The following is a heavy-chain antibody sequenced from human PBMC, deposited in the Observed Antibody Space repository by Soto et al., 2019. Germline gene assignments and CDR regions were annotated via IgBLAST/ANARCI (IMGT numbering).Heavy chain of an antibody. J-gene: IGHJ6*02. Sequence: ASVKVSCKASRYTFGDFDINWLRQAAGQGPEWMGWMNAKSGDTFSAQRFQGKFSMTWDTSLNTAYMEVGSLPSDDAAIYYCARGNPFNYAGFDVWGQGTTVTVS. V-gene: IGHV1-8*01. CDR3: ARGNPFNYAGFDV. D-gene: IGHD3-16*01. CDR2: MNAKSGDT. CDR1: RYTFGDFD.